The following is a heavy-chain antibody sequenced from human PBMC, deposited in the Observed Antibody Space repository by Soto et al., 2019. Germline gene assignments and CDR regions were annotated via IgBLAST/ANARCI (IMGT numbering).Heavy chain of an antibody. CDR2: IVVGSGNT. CDR3: AAVGSGYDCGGDCYSFDY. J-gene: IGHJ4*02. D-gene: IGHD2-21*02. CDR1: GFTFTSSA. V-gene: IGHV1-58*01. Sequence: ASVKVSCKASGFTFTSSAVQWVRQARGQRLEWIGWIVVGSGNTNYAQKFQERVTITRDMSTSTAYMELSSLRSEDTAVYYCAAVGSGYDCGGDCYSFDYWGQGTLVTV.